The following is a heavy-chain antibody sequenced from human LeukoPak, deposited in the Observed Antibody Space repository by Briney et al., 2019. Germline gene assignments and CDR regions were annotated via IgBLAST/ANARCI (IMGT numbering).Heavy chain of an antibody. CDR3: ARGLGGLGYDAFDI. Sequence: SETLSLTCAVSGGSISSSNWWSWVRQPPGKGLEWIGEIYHSGSTNYNPSLKSRVTISVDKSKNQFSLKLSSVTAADTVVYYCARGLGGLGYDAFDIWGQGTMVTVSS. V-gene: IGHV4-4*02. CDR2: IYHSGST. D-gene: IGHD3-16*01. CDR1: GGSISSSNW. J-gene: IGHJ3*02.